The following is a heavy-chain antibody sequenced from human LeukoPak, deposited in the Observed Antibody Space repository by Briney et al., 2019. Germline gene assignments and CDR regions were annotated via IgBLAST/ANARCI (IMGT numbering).Heavy chain of an antibody. Sequence: GGSLRLSCAASGFTFSSYWMSWVRQAPGQGLEWVANINQDGNGGYSVDSVKGRFTISRDNAKNSLYLQMNSLRVEDTAVYYCARDGTRGYYVYEKWGQGTVVTVSS. D-gene: IGHD3-10*02. CDR1: GFTFSSYW. CDR2: INQDGNGG. V-gene: IGHV3-7*04. J-gene: IGHJ4*02. CDR3: ARDGTRGYYVYEK.